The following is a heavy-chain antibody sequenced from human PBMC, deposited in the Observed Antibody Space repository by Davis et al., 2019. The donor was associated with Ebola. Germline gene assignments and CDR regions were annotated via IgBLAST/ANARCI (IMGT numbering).Heavy chain of an antibody. CDR3: ARARIFGVVNWFAP. V-gene: IGHV4-39*07. CDR1: GFSLSTSGM. Sequence: SGPTLVKPTQTLTLTCTFSGFSLSTSGMCVSWIRQPPGKGLVWIGEINHSGSTNYNPSLKSRVTISVDTSKNQFSLKLSSVTAADTAVYYGARARIFGVVNWFAPWGQGTLVTVSS. CDR2: INHSGST. D-gene: IGHD3-3*01. J-gene: IGHJ5*02.